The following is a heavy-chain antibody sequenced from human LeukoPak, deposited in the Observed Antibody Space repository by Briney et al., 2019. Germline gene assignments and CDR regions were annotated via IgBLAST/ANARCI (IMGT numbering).Heavy chain of an antibody. CDR2: IYDSGNIYDSRIT. CDR1: GGSISGYY. V-gene: IGHV4-59*01. Sequence: PSETLSLTCTVSGGSISGYYWNWIRQSPGKGLEWIGNIYDSGNIYDSRITKYNPSLNSRVSISVDMSKNQFTLKLSSVTAADTAVYYCARDHLYFDWTTGNYCYYGMDVWGQGTTVTVSS. CDR3: ARDHLYFDWTTGNYCYYGMDV. D-gene: IGHD3-9*01. J-gene: IGHJ6*02.